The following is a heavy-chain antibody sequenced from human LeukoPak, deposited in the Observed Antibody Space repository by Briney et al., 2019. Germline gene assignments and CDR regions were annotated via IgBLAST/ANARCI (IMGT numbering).Heavy chain of an antibody. J-gene: IGHJ4*02. V-gene: IGHV5-51*01. Sequence: GESLKISCKGSGYSFTSYWIGWVRQMPGKGLEWMGIIYPGDSDTRYSPSFQGQVTISADKSISTAYLQWSSLKASDTAMYYCARWGTYYYDSSGYYYDYWGQGALVTVSS. CDR3: ARWGTYYYDSSGYYYDY. CDR1: GYSFTSYW. CDR2: IYPGDSDT. D-gene: IGHD3-22*01.